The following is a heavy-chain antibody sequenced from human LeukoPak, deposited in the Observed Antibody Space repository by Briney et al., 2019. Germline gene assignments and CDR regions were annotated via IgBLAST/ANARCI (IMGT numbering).Heavy chain of an antibody. CDR3: AKDSYDSSGSRYDY. CDR2: INGAGGST. CDR1: GFAFSSYA. V-gene: IGHV3-23*01. J-gene: IGHJ4*02. D-gene: IGHD3-22*01. Sequence: PGGSLRLSCTASGFAFSSYAMSWVRQAPGVGLEWVSAINGAGGSTWSADSVKGRFTISRDNSKNTLYMQMNSLSAEDTAVYYCAKDSYDSSGSRYDYWGQGTLVTVSS.